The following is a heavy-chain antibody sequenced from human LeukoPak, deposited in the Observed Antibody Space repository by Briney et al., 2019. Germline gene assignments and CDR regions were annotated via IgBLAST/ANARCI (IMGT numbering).Heavy chain of an antibody. D-gene: IGHD6-13*01. V-gene: IGHV4-34*01. J-gene: IGHJ4*02. Sequence: PSETLSLTCAVYGGSFSGYYWSWIRQPPGKGLEWIGEINHSGSTNYNPSLKSRVTISVDTSKNQFSLKLSSVTAADTAVYYCARSLAWQLYFDYWGQGTLVTVSS. CDR1: GGSFSGYY. CDR2: INHSGST. CDR3: ARSLAWQLYFDY.